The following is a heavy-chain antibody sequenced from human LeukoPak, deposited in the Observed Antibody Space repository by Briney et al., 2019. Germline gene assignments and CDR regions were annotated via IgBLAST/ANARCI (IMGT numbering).Heavy chain of an antibody. CDR2: IYYSGSN. CDR1: GGSISSYY. J-gene: IGHJ4*02. D-gene: IGHD1-26*01. CDR3: ASLQNIVGVSPLPDY. Sequence: SETLSLTCTVSGGSISSYYWSWIRQPPGKGLEWIGSIYYSGSNYYNPSLKSRVTISVDTSKNQFSLKLSSVTAADTAVYYCASLQNIVGVSPLPDYWGQGTLVTVSS. V-gene: IGHV4-59*12.